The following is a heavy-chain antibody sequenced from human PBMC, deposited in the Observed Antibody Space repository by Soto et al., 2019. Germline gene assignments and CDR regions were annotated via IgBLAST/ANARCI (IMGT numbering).Heavy chain of an antibody. V-gene: IGHV3-30-3*01. Sequence: PGGSLRLSCAASGFTFSSYAMHWVRQAPGKGLEWVAVISYDGSNKYYADSVKGRFTISRDNSKNTLYLQMNSLRAEDTAVYYCARALRIQLWLGLDYWGQGTLVTVSS. J-gene: IGHJ4*02. D-gene: IGHD5-18*01. CDR1: GFTFSSYA. CDR3: ARALRIQLWLGLDY. CDR2: ISYDGSNK.